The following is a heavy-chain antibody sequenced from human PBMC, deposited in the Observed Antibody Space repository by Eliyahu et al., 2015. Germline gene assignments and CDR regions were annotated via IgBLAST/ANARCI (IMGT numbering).Heavy chain of an antibody. CDR2: ISYSSSYR. Sequence: EVQLVESGGGLVKPGGSLRLSCVVSGFDFXPRGMSWVRQAPGKGLEWVSSISYSSSYRYYGDSVKGRFTVSRDNAKNSLFLEMDSLRDEDTAVYFCATTPDGMWSDIYFDSWGPGTLVTVSS. CDR3: ATTPDGMWSDIYFDS. D-gene: IGHD2-2*01. V-gene: IGHV3-21*06. J-gene: IGHJ4*02. CDR1: GFDFXPRG.